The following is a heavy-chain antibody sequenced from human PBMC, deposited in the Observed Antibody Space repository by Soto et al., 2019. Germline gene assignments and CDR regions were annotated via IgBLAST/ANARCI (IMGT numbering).Heavy chain of an antibody. CDR2: IYYSGST. V-gene: IGHV4-59*01. D-gene: IGHD3-10*01. J-gene: IGHJ6*02. CDR1: GGPISSYY. CDR3: ARGGLWFGDYGMDV. Sequence: SETLSLTCTVSGGPISSYYWSWIRQPPGKGLEWIGYIYYSGSTNYNPSLKSRVTISVDTSKNQFSLKLSSVTAADTAVYYCARGGLWFGDYGMDVWGQGTTVTVSS.